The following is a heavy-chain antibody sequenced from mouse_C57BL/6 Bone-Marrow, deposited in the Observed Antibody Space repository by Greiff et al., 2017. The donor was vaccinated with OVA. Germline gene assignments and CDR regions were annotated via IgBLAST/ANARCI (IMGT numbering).Heavy chain of an antibody. Sequence: QVQLQQSGPELVKPGASVKISCKASGYAFSSSWMNWVKQRPGKGLEWIGRIYPGDGDTNYNGKFKGKATLTADKSSSTAYMQLSSLTSEDAAVYFCARFYLDAYWGQGTLVTVSA. CDR2: IYPGDGDT. V-gene: IGHV1-82*01. CDR1: GYAFSSSW. D-gene: IGHD2-3*01. CDR3: ARFYLDAY. J-gene: IGHJ3*01.